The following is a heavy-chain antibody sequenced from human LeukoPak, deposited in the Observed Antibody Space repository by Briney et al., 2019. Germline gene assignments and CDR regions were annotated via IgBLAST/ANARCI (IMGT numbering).Heavy chain of an antibody. CDR2: IYPGDSDT. D-gene: IGHD5-12*01. V-gene: IGHV5-51*01. Sequence: GESLKISCKGSGYSFTSYWIGWVRQMPGKGLEWMGIIYPGDSDTRYSSSFQGQVTISADKSISTAYLQWSSLKASDTAMYYCARRGARGYSGYEVAYWGQGTLVTVSS. CDR3: ARRGARGYSGYEVAY. J-gene: IGHJ4*02. CDR1: GYSFTSYW.